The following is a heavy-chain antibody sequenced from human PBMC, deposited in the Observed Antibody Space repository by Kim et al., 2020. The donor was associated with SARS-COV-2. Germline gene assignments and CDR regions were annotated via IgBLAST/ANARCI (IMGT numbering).Heavy chain of an antibody. CDR3: ARVGSSSSNSDYYYYMDV. D-gene: IGHD6-6*01. CDR1: GGSISSYY. CDR2: IYYSGST. Sequence: SETLSLTCTVSGGSISSYYWSWIRQPPGKGLEWIGYIYYSGSTNYNPSLKSRVTISVDTSKNQFSLKLSSVTAADTAVYYCARVGSSSSNSDYYYYMDVWGKGTTVSVSS. J-gene: IGHJ6*03. V-gene: IGHV4-59*08.